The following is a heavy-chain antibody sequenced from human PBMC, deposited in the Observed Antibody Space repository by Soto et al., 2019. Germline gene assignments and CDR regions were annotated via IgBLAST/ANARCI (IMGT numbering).Heavy chain of an antibody. CDR1: GGSIGSSSYY. CDR2: IYYSGST. D-gene: IGHD2-15*01. Sequence: PSETLSLTCTVSGGSIGSSSYYWGWIRQPPGKGLEWIGSIYYSGSTYYNPSLKSRVTISVDTSKNQFSLKLSSVTAADTAVYYCARNGDCSGGSCYSGPNWFDPWGQGTLVTVSS. J-gene: IGHJ5*02. V-gene: IGHV4-39*01. CDR3: ARNGDCSGGSCYSGPNWFDP.